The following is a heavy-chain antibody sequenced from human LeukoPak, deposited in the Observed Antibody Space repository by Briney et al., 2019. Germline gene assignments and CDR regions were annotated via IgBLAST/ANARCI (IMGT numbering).Heavy chain of an antibody. D-gene: IGHD2-8*01. Sequence: PGRSLRLSCAASGFTFSNYAMTWVRQAPGKGLEWVSGISDNGGRTYYGDSVKGRFTISRDNSKNTLYLQMNSLRAEDTAVYYCAKNLGTRMLLFPSDYRGQGTLVTLST. CDR3: AKNLGTRMLLFPSDY. J-gene: IGHJ4*02. CDR2: ISDNGGRT. CDR1: GFTFSNYA. V-gene: IGHV3-23*01.